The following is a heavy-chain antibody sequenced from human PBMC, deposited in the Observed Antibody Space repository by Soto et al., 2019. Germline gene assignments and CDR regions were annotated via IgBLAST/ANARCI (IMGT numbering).Heavy chain of an antibody. CDR3: ARDRGMWATNLPAP. CDR2: ISGHNGNT. J-gene: IGHJ5*02. D-gene: IGHD3-10*01. V-gene: IGHV1-18*04. CDR1: GYTFTSYG. Sequence: QVQLVQSGAEVMKPGASVRVSCKASGYTFTSYGISWVRQAPGQGLEWMGWISGHNGNTNYAQNLQGRVTMTTDTSTSTGYMELTSLKSDDTAVYYCARDRGMWATNLPAPWGQGTLVTVSS.